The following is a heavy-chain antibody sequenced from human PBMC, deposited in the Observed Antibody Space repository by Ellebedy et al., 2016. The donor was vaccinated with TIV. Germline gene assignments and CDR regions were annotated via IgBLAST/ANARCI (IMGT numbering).Heavy chain of an antibody. Sequence: MPSETLSLTCSVSGDSFSSNHYYWCWIRQPPGKGLEWVGSIFFSGSTYYRPSLKSRVSISVDRSKNQFSLKLRSVTASDTAVYYCARSIVATSHNFDSWGQGTLVTVSS. CDR2: IFFSGST. CDR1: GDSFSSNHYY. V-gene: IGHV4-39*07. J-gene: IGHJ4*02. CDR3: ARSIVATSHNFDS. D-gene: IGHD5-12*01.